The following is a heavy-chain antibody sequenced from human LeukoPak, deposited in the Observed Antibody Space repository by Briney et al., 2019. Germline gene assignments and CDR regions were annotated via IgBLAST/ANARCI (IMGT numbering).Heavy chain of an antibody. J-gene: IGHJ4*02. CDR1: GFSVSSNY. V-gene: IGHV3-53*01. D-gene: IGHD5-18*01. Sequence: RGSLRLSCAPSGFSVSSNYMSWVRPAPGKGLGWVSSIYSVGSTYYADSAKGRFTISRDNSKNTLYLQINSLRAEDTAVYYCARYLPGIQLAYWGQGTPVTVSS. CDR3: ARYLPGIQLAY. CDR2: IYSVGST.